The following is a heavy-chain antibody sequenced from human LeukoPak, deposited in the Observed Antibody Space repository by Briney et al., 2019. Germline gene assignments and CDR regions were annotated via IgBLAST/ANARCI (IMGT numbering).Heavy chain of an antibody. CDR3: ARDVPDYDFWSGSNWFDP. V-gene: IGHV1-2*06. Sequence: ASVKVSCKASGYTFTGYYMHWVRQAPGQGLEWMGRINPNSGGTNYAQKLQGRVTMTTDTSTSTAYMELRSLRSDDTAVYYCARDVPDYDFWSGSNWFDPRGQGTLVTVSS. J-gene: IGHJ5*02. CDR1: GYTFTGYY. D-gene: IGHD3-3*01. CDR2: INPNSGGT.